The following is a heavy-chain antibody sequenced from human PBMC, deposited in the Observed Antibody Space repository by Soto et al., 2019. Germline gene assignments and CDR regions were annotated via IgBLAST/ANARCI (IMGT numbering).Heavy chain of an antibody. CDR2: IYYSGST. CDR3: ARGIYGDDFRARYFDL. Sequence: QVQLQESGPGLVKPSQTLSLTCTVSGGSISSGGYYWSWIRQHPGKGLEWIGYIYYSGSTYYNPSLKSRVTISVDTSKNQFSLKLSSVTAADTAVYYCARGIYGDDFRARYFDLWGRGTLVTVSS. J-gene: IGHJ2*01. CDR1: GGSISSGGYY. D-gene: IGHD4-17*01. V-gene: IGHV4-31*03.